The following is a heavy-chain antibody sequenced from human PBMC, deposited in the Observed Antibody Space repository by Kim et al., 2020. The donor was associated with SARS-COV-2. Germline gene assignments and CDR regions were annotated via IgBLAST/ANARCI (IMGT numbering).Heavy chain of an antibody. J-gene: IGHJ4*02. Sequence: SVKVSCKASGGTFSSYAISWVRQAPGQGLEWMGGIIPIFGTANYAQKFQGRVTITADESTSTAYMELSSLRSEDTAVYYCACWGKWELLRGGINYWGQGTLVTVSS. D-gene: IGHD1-26*01. CDR1: GGTFSSYA. CDR3: ACWGKWELLRGGINY. CDR2: IIPIFGTA. V-gene: IGHV1-69*13.